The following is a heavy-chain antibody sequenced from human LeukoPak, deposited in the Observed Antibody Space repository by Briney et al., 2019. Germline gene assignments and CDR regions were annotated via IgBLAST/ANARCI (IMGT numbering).Heavy chain of an antibody. CDR3: ARIGRSPSGSYDY. CDR1: GGSFSGYY. J-gene: IGHJ4*02. Sequence: PSETLSLTCAVYGGSFSGYYWSWIRKPPGKGLEWIGEINHSGSTNYNPSLKSRVTISVDTPKNQFSLKLSSVTAADTAVYYCARIGRSPSGSYDYWGQGTLVTVSS. D-gene: IGHD1-26*01. CDR2: INHSGST. V-gene: IGHV4-34*01.